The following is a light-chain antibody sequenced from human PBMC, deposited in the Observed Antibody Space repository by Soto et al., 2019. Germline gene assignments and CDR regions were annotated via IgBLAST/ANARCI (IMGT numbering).Light chain of an antibody. Sequence: VLTQSPGTLSFSPGESSTLSFISSQTFSITYLTWYQQKPGQAPRLLIFGASKRATGIPDRFSGSGSGRDFTLTISGLEPEDFAVYYCQQYGSSPLISFGQGTRLEI. J-gene: IGKJ5*01. V-gene: IGKV3-20*01. CDR1: QTFSITY. CDR3: QQYGSSPLIS. CDR2: GAS.